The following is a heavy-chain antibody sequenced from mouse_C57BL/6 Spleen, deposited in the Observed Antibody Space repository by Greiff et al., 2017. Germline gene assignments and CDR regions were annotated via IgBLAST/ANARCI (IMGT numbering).Heavy chain of an antibody. CDR2: ISSGGDYI. CDR3: TRAYYSNYPYYAMDY. Sequence: EVMLVESGEGLVKPGGSLKLSCAASGFTFSSYAMSWVRQTPEKRLEWVAYISSGGDYIYYADTVKGRFTISRDNARNTLYLQMSSLKSEDTAMYSSTRAYYSNYPYYAMDYWSQGTSVTVSS. J-gene: IGHJ4*01. V-gene: IGHV5-9-1*02. CDR1: GFTFSSYA. D-gene: IGHD2-5*01.